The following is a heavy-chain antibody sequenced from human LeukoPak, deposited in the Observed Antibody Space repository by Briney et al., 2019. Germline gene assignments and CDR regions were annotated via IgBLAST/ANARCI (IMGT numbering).Heavy chain of an antibody. CDR1: GGSISSYY. CDR3: ARDSEMATIGAPIY. D-gene: IGHD5-24*01. CDR2: IYYSGST. V-gene: IGHV4-59*01. J-gene: IGHJ4*02. Sequence: SETLSLTCTVSGGSISSYYWNWVRQPPGKGLEWIGYIYYSGSTNYNPSLKGRVTISLDTSKNQFSLRLSSVTAADTAVYYCARDSEMATIGAPIYWGLGTLVTVSS.